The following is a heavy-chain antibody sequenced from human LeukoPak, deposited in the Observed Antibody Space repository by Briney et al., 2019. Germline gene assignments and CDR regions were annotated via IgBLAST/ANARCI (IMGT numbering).Heavy chain of an antibody. J-gene: IGHJ4*02. CDR2: ISWNSGSI. CDR3: ARSYSISWYGGFDY. CDR1: GFTFDDYA. V-gene: IGHV3-9*01. D-gene: IGHD6-13*01. Sequence: PGGSLRLSCAASGFTFDDYAMHWVRQAPGKGLEWVSGISWNSGSIGYADSVKGRFTISRDNAKNSLYLQMNSLRAEDTAFYYCARSYSISWYGGFDYWGQGTLVTVSS.